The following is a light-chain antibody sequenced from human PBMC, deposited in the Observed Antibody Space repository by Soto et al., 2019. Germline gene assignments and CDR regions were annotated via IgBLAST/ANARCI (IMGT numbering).Light chain of an antibody. CDR1: QIINNNY. CDR2: GIS. J-gene: IGKJ1*01. CDR3: QQHGSLPRT. V-gene: IGKV3-20*01. Sequence: EIVLTQSPGTLSLSPGERVTLSCTASQIINNNYLTWYLQKPGQAPRILIYGISTRATGVPDRFSGSGSGTDFTLTINRLEPEDFGVYYCQQHGSLPRTFGQGTKVEMK.